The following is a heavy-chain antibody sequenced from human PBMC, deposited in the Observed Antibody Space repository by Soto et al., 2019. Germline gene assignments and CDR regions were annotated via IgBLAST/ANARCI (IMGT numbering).Heavy chain of an antibody. CDR3: ARAREPEYSSAISFDN. V-gene: IGHV3-53*01. D-gene: IGHD5-18*01. J-gene: IGHJ4*02. CDR1: GLTVSSSY. Sequence: GGSLRLSCAASGLTVSSSYMSWVRQAPGKGLQWVSVIYSAGSTYYANSVKGRFTISRDISTNMVYLKMSSLTDEDTAVYYCARAREPEYSSAISFDNLGQGALVTVSS. CDR2: IYSAGST.